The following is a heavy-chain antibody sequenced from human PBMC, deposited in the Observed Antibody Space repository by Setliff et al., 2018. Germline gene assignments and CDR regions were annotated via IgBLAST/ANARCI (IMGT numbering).Heavy chain of an antibody. Sequence: SETLSLTCAVYGGSFSTYYWIWIRQPPGKGLEWIGEINHSGSTNYNPSLKSRVTISVDTSKNQFSLKLSSVTAADTALYYCARQEDYYGSGRSDVDWFDPWGQGTLVTVSS. CDR2: INHSGST. CDR3: ARQEDYYGSGRSDVDWFDP. V-gene: IGHV4-34*01. D-gene: IGHD3-10*01. CDR1: GGSFSTYY. J-gene: IGHJ5*02.